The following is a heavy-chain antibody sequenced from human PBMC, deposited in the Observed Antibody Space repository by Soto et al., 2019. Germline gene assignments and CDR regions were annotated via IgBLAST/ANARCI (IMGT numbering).Heavy chain of an antibody. V-gene: IGHV4-4*07. D-gene: IGHD3-16*02. CDR1: GGSITGYY. Sequence: PSETLSLTCTVSGGSITGYYWSWIRQPAGKGLEWIGRIYTSGSTNYNPSLKSRVTISVDTSKNQFSLKLSSVTAADTAVYYCARDYPGNYYYYGMDVWGQGTTVTVSS. CDR2: IYTSGST. CDR3: ARDYPGNYYYYGMDV. J-gene: IGHJ6*02.